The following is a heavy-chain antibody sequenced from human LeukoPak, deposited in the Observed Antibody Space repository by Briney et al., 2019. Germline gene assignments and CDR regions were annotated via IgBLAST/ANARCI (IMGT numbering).Heavy chain of an antibody. D-gene: IGHD6-13*01. V-gene: IGHV1-8*01. J-gene: IGHJ5*02. CDR1: GYTFTNYD. Sequence: GASVKVSCKASGYTFTNYDFNWMRQATGQGLEWMGWMNPNSGSTGYAQKFQGRVTMTRDTSISTAYMELSSLTSEDTAVYYCARCNHSSWSTAFDPWGQGTLVTVSS. CDR3: ARCNHSSWSTAFDP. CDR2: MNPNSGST.